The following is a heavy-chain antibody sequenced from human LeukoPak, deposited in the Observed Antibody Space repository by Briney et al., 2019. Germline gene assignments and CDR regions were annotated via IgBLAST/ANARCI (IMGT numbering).Heavy chain of an antibody. V-gene: IGHV6-1*01. CDR2: TYYRSKWYN. Sequence: SQTLSLTCAISGDSVSSNSAAWNWIRQSPSRGLEWLGSTYYRSKWYNDYAVSVKSRITINPDTSKNQFSLQLNSVTPEDTAVYYCARESAVAGTDYYYYGMDVWGQGTTVTVSS. CDR3: ARESAVAGTDYYYYGMDV. CDR1: GDSVSSNSAA. J-gene: IGHJ6*02. D-gene: IGHD6-19*01.